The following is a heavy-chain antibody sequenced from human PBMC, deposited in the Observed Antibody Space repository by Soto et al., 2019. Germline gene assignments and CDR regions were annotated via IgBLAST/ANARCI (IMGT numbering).Heavy chain of an antibody. CDR1: GYTFSNYG. V-gene: IGHV1-18*01. CDR3: ARASGGGVGTTAY. D-gene: IGHD1-26*01. Sequence: QVQLVQSGAEVKKPGASAKVSCKASGYTFSNYGINWMRQVPGQGLEWMGWISAYNGKTNYAQRFQGRVSMTTDTSTITAYMELTSLRSDDTAVYYCARASGGGVGTTAYWGQATLVTVSS. CDR2: ISAYNGKT. J-gene: IGHJ4*02.